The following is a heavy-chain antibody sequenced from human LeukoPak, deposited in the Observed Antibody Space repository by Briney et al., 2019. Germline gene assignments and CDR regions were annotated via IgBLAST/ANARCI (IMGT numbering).Heavy chain of an antibody. Sequence: GGSLRLSCAASRFTFSSYAMSWVRQAPGKGLEWVSGISGGGGTTYYADSVKGRFTISRDNSKNTLYLQMNTLRAEDTAVYYCSIRPSMTTVTTALDYWGQGTLVTVSS. CDR2: ISGGGGTT. V-gene: IGHV3-23*01. CDR1: RFTFSSYA. D-gene: IGHD4-11*01. J-gene: IGHJ4*02. CDR3: SIRPSMTTVTTALDY.